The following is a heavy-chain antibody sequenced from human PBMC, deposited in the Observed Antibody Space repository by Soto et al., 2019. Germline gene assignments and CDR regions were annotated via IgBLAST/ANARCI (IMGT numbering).Heavy chain of an antibody. D-gene: IGHD4-17*01. CDR3: ALGGYGDYPDAFDI. CDR1: GFTFSSYS. CDR2: ISSSSSYI. Sequence: GGSLRLSCAASGFTFSSYSMNWVRQAPGKGLEWVSSISSSSSYIYYADSVKGRFTISRDNAKNSLYLQMNSLRAEDTAVYYCALGGYGDYPDAFDIWGQGTMVTVSS. J-gene: IGHJ3*02. V-gene: IGHV3-21*01.